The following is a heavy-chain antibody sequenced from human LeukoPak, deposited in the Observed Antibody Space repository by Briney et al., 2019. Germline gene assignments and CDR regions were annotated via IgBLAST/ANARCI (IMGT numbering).Heavy chain of an antibody. CDR3: AREGYGYSLTFDI. V-gene: IGHV4-4*07. D-gene: IGHD5-18*01. CDR2: IYSSGST. Sequence: PSETLSLTCTVSGGSISSYYWSWIRQPAGKGLEWIGRIYSSGSTNYNPSLKSRVTMSADTSKNQLSLKLSSVTAADTAVYYCAREGYGYSLTFDIWGQGTMVTVSS. CDR1: GGSISSYY. J-gene: IGHJ3*02.